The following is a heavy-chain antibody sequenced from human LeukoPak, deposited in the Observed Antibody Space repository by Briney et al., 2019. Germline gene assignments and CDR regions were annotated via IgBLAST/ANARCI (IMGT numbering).Heavy chain of an antibody. CDR1: GFTVSSNY. Sequence: GGSLRLSCAASGFTVSSNYMSWVRQAPGKGLEWVSVIYSGGSTYYADSVKGRFTISRDNSKNTLYLQMNSLRAEDTAVYYCARDEVSGSSSGYYPFDYWGQGTLVTVSS. CDR3: ARDEVSGSSSGYYPFDY. CDR2: IYSGGST. J-gene: IGHJ4*02. D-gene: IGHD3-22*01. V-gene: IGHV3-53*01.